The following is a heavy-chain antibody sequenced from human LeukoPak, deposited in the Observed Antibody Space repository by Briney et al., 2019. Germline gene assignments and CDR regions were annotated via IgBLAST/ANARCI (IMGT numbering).Heavy chain of an antibody. CDR1: GGSFSGYY. D-gene: IGHD1-26*01. V-gene: IGHV4-34*01. CDR2: INHSGST. Sequence: SETLSLTCAVYGGSFSGYYWSWIRQSPGKGLEWIGEINHSGSTNYNPSLKSRVTISVDTSKNQFSLKLSSVTAADTAVYYCARDRRSGSYYSFYDYWGQGTLVTVSS. CDR3: ARDRRSGSYYSFYDY. J-gene: IGHJ4*02.